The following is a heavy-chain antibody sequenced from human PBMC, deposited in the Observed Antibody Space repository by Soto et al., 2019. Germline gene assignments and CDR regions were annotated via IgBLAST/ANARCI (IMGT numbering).Heavy chain of an antibody. CDR3: AKVGVATDGDHL. V-gene: IGHV3-23*01. CDR1: GFSISNHA. J-gene: IGHJ5*02. CDR2: ISGGGQAT. D-gene: IGHD5-12*01. Sequence: EGQLLESGGGLVQPGGSLRLSCVVSGFSISNHAMTWVRQAPGEGLEWVAFISGGGQATHYVDSLKGRFIISRDNSKNMVFLQTNSLRIEDTDLYFCAKVGVATDGDHLWGQGTVVTVSS.